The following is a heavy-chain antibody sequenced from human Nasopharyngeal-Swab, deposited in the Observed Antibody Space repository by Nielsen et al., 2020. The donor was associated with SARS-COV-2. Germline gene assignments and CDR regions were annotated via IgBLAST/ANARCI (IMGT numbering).Heavy chain of an antibody. V-gene: IGHV3-33*06. J-gene: IGHJ3*02. CDR3: AKDKPVVPAAFVPNAFDI. D-gene: IGHD2-2*01. CDR2: IWYDGSNK. Sequence: WIRQPPGKGLEWVAVIWYDGSNKYYADSVKGRFTISRDNSKNTLYLQMNSLRAEDTAVYYCAKDKPVVPAAFVPNAFDIWGQGTMVTVS.